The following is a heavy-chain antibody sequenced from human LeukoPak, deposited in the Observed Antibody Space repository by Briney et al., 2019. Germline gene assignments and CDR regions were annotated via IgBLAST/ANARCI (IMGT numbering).Heavy chain of an antibody. D-gene: IGHD3-3*01. V-gene: IGHV1-69*05. Sequence: SVKVSCKASGGTFSSYAISWMRQAPGQGLEWMGGIIPIFGTANYAQKFQGRVTITTDESTSTAYMELSSLRSEDTAVYCCAGNYDFWSGYNPDTYYFDYWGQGTLVTVSS. CDR1: GGTFSSYA. CDR2: IIPIFGTA. CDR3: AGNYDFWSGYNPDTYYFDY. J-gene: IGHJ4*02.